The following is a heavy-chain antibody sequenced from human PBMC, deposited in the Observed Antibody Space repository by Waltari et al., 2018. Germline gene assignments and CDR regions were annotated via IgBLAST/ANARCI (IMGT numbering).Heavy chain of an antibody. D-gene: IGHD6-19*01. CDR2: ITGSGFIS. V-gene: IGHV3-23*04. CDR3: AKVTLSVAGSFDS. J-gene: IGHJ4*02. Sequence: EAQLVGSGGGVVQPGGSLRLSCVASGFTFSTSAMAWVHQTPGKGLECVSAITGSGFISSYADSVKGRFSIYRDNSRNTLYLQINSLRAEDTAVYYCAKVTLSVAGSFDSWGQGTLVTVSS. CDR1: GFTFSTSA.